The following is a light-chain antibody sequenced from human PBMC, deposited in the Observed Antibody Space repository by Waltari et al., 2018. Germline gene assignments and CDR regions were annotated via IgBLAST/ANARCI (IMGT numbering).Light chain of an antibody. V-gene: IGKV1-5*03. J-gene: IGKJ2*01. Sequence: DIQMTQSPSPLSASVGDRVTITCRASQSISSWLAWYQQKPGKAPKLLIYQASNLESGVPSRFSGSGSGTEFTLTISSLQPDDFATYYCQQYNGYSRTFGQGTKLEI. CDR3: QQYNGYSRT. CDR2: QAS. CDR1: QSISSW.